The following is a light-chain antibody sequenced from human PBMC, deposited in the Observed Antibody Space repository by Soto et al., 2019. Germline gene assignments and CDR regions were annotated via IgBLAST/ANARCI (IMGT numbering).Light chain of an antibody. CDR3: QQYGSSPPVT. V-gene: IGKV3-20*01. CDR2: GAS. Sequence: EIVLTQSPGTLSLSPGERATLSCRASQSVSSSYLAWYKQKPGQAPSLLIYGASSRATGIPDRFSGRGSGTDFTLTISRREPEEVSVYYWQQYGSSPPVTFGQGTKLEIK. CDR1: QSVSSSY. J-gene: IGKJ2*01.